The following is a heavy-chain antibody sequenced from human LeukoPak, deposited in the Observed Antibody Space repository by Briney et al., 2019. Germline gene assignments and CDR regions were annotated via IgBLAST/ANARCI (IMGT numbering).Heavy chain of an antibody. Sequence: SETLSLTCTVSGGSISSYYWSWIRQPPGKGLEWIGYIYYSGSTNYNPSLKSRVTISVDTSKNQFSLKLSSVTAADTAVYYCAREPALGYCSGGSCYSREHYYMDVWGKGTTVTVSS. CDR2: IYYSGST. CDR1: GGSISSYY. D-gene: IGHD2-15*01. J-gene: IGHJ6*03. CDR3: AREPALGYCSGGSCYSREHYYMDV. V-gene: IGHV4-59*12.